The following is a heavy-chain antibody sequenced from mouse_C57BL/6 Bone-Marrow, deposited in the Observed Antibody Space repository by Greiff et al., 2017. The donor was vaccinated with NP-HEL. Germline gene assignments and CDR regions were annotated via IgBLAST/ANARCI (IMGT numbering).Heavy chain of an antibody. CDR2: IYPRSGNT. Sequence: QVQLKESGAELARPGASVKLSCKASGYTFTSYGISWVKQRTGQGLEWIGEIYPRSGNTYYNEQFKGKATLTADKSSSTAYMELRSLTSEDSAVYFCARGGFITTVVATFFYYAMDYWGQGTSVTVSS. D-gene: IGHD1-1*01. V-gene: IGHV1-81*01. J-gene: IGHJ4*01. CDR1: GYTFTSYG. CDR3: ARGGFITTVVATFFYYAMDY.